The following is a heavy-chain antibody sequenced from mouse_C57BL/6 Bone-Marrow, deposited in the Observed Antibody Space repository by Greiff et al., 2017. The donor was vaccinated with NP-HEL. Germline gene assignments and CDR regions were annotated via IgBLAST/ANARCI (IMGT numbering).Heavy chain of an antibody. Sequence: VKLQESGAELARPGASVKLSCKASGYTFTSYGISWVKQRTGQGLEWIGEIYPRSGNTYYNEKFKGKATLTADKSSSTAYMELRSLTSEDSAVYFCAKAKSWGDDYWGQGTTLTVSS. CDR3: AKAKSWGDDY. CDR2: IYPRSGNT. CDR1: GYTFTSYG. V-gene: IGHV1-81*01. J-gene: IGHJ2*01. D-gene: IGHD3-3*01.